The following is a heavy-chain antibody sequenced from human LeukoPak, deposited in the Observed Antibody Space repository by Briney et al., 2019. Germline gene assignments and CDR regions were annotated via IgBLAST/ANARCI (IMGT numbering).Heavy chain of an antibody. CDR2: IYYSGST. CDR3: ARHRDGYHFDY. V-gene: IGHV4-59*08. D-gene: IGHD5-24*01. J-gene: IGHJ4*02. CDR1: GGSISSYY. Sequence: PSETLSLTCTVSGGSISSYYWSWIRQPPGKGLEWTGYIYYSGSTNYNPSLKSRVIMSVDTSKNQFSLNLSFVTAADTAVYYCARHRDGYHFDYWGQGTLVTVSS.